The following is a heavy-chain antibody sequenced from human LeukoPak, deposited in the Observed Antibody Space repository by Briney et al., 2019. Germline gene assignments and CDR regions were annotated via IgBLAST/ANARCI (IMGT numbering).Heavy chain of an antibody. CDR3: ARGTTVVTHGFNY. D-gene: IGHD4-23*01. Sequence: GGSLRLSCAASGLTFSSYGMHWVRQAPGKGLEWVAFIRYDGSNKYYTDSVKGRFTISRDNSKNTLYLQMNSLRAEDTAVYYCARGTTVVTHGFNYWGQGTLVTVSS. V-gene: IGHV3-30*02. J-gene: IGHJ4*02. CDR1: GLTFSSYG. CDR2: IRYDGSNK.